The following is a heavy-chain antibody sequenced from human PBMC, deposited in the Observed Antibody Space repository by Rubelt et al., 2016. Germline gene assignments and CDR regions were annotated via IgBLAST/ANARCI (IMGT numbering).Heavy chain of an antibody. CDR2: INPSSSHT. D-gene: IGHD3-10*01. CDR3: ARGPKYGSGSSFVTDV. V-gene: IGHV1-46*01. J-gene: IGHJ6*02. Sequence: GLEWVGIINPSSSHTSYAQKFQGRVTMTRDTSTSTVYMEVSGLRSEDTAVFYCARGPKYGSGSSFVTDVWGQGTTVTVSS.